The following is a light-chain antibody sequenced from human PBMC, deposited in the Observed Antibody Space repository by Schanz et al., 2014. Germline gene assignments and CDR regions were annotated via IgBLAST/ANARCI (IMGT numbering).Light chain of an antibody. Sequence: QSALTQPASVSGSPGQSITISCTGTSSDIGVYNFVSWYQQHPGKAPKLMIYDVSNRPSGVSNRFSGSKSGNTASLTISGLQAEDEADYYCTSYTSSRTWVFGGGTKLTVL. CDR2: DVS. J-gene: IGLJ3*02. CDR1: SSDIGVYNF. V-gene: IGLV2-14*01. CDR3: TSYTSSRTWV.